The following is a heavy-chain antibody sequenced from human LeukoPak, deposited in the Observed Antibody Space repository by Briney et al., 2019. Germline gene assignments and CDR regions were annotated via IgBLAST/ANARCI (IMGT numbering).Heavy chain of an antibody. V-gene: IGHV3-11*04. J-gene: IGHJ5*02. CDR2: ISRNGDTR. CDR3: ARGPRIAAAGRRGWFDP. Sequence: GGSLRLSCAASGFTSTDYYMTWIRQAPGKGLEWVSYISRNGDTRYYADSVKGRFTISRDNAKNSLYLQMNSLRAEDTAVYYCARGPRIAAAGRRGWFDPWGQGTLVTVSS. CDR1: GFTSTDYY. D-gene: IGHD6-13*01.